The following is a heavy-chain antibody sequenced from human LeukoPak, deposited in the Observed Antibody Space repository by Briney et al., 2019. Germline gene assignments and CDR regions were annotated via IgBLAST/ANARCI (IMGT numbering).Heavy chain of an antibody. CDR2: ISSNGGST. J-gene: IGHJ4*02. Sequence: GGSLRLSCAASGFTFSSYDMSWVRQAPGKGLEYVSAISSNGGSTYYANSVKGRFTISRDNSKNTLYLQMGSLRAEDMAVYYCARGVYYDSSGYPQYYFDYWGQGTLVTVSS. CDR1: GFTFSSYD. CDR3: ARGVYYDSSGYPQYYFDY. D-gene: IGHD3-22*01. V-gene: IGHV3-64*01.